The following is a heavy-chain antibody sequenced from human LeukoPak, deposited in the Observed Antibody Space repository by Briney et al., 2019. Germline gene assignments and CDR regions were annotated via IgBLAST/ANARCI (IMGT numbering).Heavy chain of an antibody. D-gene: IGHD3-22*01. CDR2: IGTAGDT. V-gene: IGHV3-13*04. CDR3: TTPYDSSGYYYPYYYGMDV. CDR1: GFTFSSYD. Sequence: GGSLRLSCAASGFTFSSYDMHWVRQGTGKGLEWVSAIGTAGDTYYPGSVKGRFTTSRENAKNSLYLQMNSLKTEDTAVYYCTTPYDSSGYYYPYYYGMDVWGQGTTVTISS. J-gene: IGHJ6*02.